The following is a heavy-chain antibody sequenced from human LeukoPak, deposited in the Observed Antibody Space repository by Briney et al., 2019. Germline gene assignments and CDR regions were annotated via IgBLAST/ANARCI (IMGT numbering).Heavy chain of an antibody. CDR1: GFIFSSYD. V-gene: IGHV3-23*05. Sequence: GGSLRLSCAASGFIFSSYDLSWVRQAPGKGLEWVSDIDESGYKTYYADSVKGRFTISRDNSKDTLYLHMNSLRVEDTAIYYCANRIRGSAYWGQGTLVTVSS. CDR3: ANRIRGSAY. CDR2: IDESGYKT. D-gene: IGHD3-10*01. J-gene: IGHJ4*02.